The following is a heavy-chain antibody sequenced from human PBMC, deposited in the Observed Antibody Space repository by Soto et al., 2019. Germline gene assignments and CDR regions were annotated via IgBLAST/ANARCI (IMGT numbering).Heavy chain of an antibody. CDR3: TRDLCSSTSCQLPGFDY. V-gene: IGHV3-49*03. CDR2: IRSKAYGGTT. J-gene: IGHJ4*02. D-gene: IGHD2-2*01. CDR1: GFTFGDYA. Sequence: GSLILSCTASGFTFGDYAMSWFRQAPGKGLEWVGFIRSKAYGGTTEYAASVKGRFTISRDDSKSIAYLQMNSLKTEDTAVYYCTRDLCSSTSCQLPGFDYWGQGTLVTVSS.